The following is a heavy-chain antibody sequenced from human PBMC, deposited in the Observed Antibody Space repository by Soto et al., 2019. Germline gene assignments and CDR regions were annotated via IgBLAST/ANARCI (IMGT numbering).Heavy chain of an antibody. CDR2: IIPIFGTA. J-gene: IGHJ6*02. D-gene: IGHD2-15*01. CDR1: GGTFSSYA. CDR3: ARDCSGGSCYGYYYYYGMDV. Sequence: QVQLVQSGAEVKKPGSSVKVSCKASGGTFSSYAISWVRQAPGQGLEWMGGIIPIFGTANYAQKFQGRVTITADKSTSTAYMELSSLRSEDTAVYYCARDCSGGSCYGYYYYYGMDVWGQGTKVTVSS. V-gene: IGHV1-69*06.